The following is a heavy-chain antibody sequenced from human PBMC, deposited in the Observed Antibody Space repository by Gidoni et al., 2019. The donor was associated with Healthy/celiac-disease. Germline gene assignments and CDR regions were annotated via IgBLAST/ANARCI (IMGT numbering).Heavy chain of an antibody. D-gene: IGHD3-9*01. CDR1: GFTFSNAW. Sequence: EVQLVESGGGLVKPGGSLSLSCAASGFTFSNAWMSWVRQAPGKGLEWVGRIKSKTDGGTTDYAAPVKGRFTISRDDSKNTLYLQMNSLKTEDTAVYYCTTGPQLRYFADYWGQGTLVTVSS. CDR2: IKSKTDGGTT. J-gene: IGHJ4*02. V-gene: IGHV3-15*01. CDR3: TTGPQLRYFADY.